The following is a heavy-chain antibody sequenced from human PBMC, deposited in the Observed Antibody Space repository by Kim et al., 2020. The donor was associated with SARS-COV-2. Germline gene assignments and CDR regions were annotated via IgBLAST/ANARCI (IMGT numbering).Heavy chain of an antibody. CDR2: ISGSGGST. Sequence: GGSLRLSCAASGFTFSSYAMSWVRQAPGKGLEWVSAISGSGGSTYYADSVKGRFTISRDNSKNTLYLQMNSLRAEDTAVYYCAKDLRITMVRERGDYYYGMDVWGQGTTVTVSS. CDR1: GFTFSSYA. CDR3: AKDLRITMVRERGDYYYGMDV. V-gene: IGHV3-23*01. J-gene: IGHJ6*02. D-gene: IGHD3-10*01.